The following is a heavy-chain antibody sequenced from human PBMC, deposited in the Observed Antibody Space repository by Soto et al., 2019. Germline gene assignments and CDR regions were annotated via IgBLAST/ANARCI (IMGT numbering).Heavy chain of an antibody. J-gene: IGHJ6*02. CDR1: GDAFTSYG. V-gene: IGHV1-18*01. CDR3: ARDEEECSSTSCYTGYYYGMDV. CDR2: ISAYNGNT. D-gene: IGHD2-2*02. Sequence: ASVKICRKASGDAFTSYGISWVRQTPGQGLEWMGWISAYNGNTNYAQKLQGRVTMSKDTSTSTAYMELRSLRSDDTAVYYCARDEEECSSTSCYTGYYYGMDVGGQGTTVTVS.